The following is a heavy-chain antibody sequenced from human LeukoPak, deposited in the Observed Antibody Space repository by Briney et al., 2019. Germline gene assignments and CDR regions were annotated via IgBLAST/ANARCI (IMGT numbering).Heavy chain of an antibody. CDR1: GYTFTSYA. CDR2: INAGNGNT. D-gene: IGHD5-18*01. V-gene: IGHV1-3*01. J-gene: IGHJ4*02. Sequence: ASVKVSRKASGYTFTSYAMHWVRQAPGQRLEWMGWINAGNGNTKYSQKFQGRVTITRDTSASTAYMELSSLRSEDTAVYYCARGDTAMDEFDYWGQGTLVTVSS. CDR3: ARGDTAMDEFDY.